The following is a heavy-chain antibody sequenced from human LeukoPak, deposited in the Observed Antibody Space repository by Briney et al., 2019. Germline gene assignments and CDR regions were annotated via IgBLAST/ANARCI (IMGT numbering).Heavy chain of an antibody. D-gene: IGHD2-21*01. CDR2: ISYDGSNK. CDR3: ARAQVTGVDFFDI. Sequence: GGSLRLSCAASGFTFSSYAMHWVRQAPGKGLEWVAVISYDGSNKYYADSVKGRFTISRDNSKNTLYLQMNSLRAEDTAVYYCARAQVTGVDFFDIWGQGTMVTVSS. J-gene: IGHJ3*02. V-gene: IGHV3-30*14. CDR1: GFTFSSYA.